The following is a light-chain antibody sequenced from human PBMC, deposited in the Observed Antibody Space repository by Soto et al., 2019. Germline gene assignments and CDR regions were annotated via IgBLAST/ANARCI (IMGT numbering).Light chain of an antibody. CDR3: QQYDDLPPT. V-gene: IGKV1-33*01. CDR1: QHISTY. Sequence: DIQMTQSPSSLSASVGDRVTITCQASQHISTYLNWFQQKPGKAPELLIYDASNLVPGVPSRFSGSGSGTVFTFTISSLHPEDIATYYYQQYDDLPPTFGPGTKVDIK. J-gene: IGKJ3*01. CDR2: DAS.